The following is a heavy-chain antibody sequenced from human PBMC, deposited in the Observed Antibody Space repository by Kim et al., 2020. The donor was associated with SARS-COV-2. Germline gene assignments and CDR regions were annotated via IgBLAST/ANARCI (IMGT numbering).Heavy chain of an antibody. D-gene: IGHD3-22*01. V-gene: IGHV3-7*01. J-gene: IGHJ4*02. Sequence: REKYYVDSVKGRFTIARDNAKNSLYLQMNSLRDEDTAVYYCARDVVMTDYWGQGTLVTVSS. CDR3: ARDVVMTDY. CDR2: REK.